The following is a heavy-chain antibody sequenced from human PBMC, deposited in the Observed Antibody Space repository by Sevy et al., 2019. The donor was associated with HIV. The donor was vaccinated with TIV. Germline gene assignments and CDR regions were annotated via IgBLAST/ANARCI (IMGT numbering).Heavy chain of an antibody. CDR3: ARDCSSTNCLWGLDV. CDR2: IKKDGSEK. Sequence: GGSLRLSCAASGFTFSRYWMSWVRQAPGKGLGWVANIKKDGSEKYYVDSVKGRFTISRDNAKNSLYLQMNSLRAEDTALYYCARDCSSTNCLWGLDVWGQGTTVTVSS. D-gene: IGHD2-2*01. J-gene: IGHJ6*02. CDR1: GFTFSRYW. V-gene: IGHV3-7*03.